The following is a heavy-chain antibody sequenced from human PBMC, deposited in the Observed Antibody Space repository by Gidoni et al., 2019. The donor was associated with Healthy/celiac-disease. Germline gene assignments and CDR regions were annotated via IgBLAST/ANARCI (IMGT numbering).Heavy chain of an antibody. CDR2: IIPIFGTA. J-gene: IGHJ5*02. CDR1: GGTFSSYA. D-gene: IGHD3-22*01. Sequence: QVHLVQSGAEVKKPGSSVKVSCTASGGTFSSYAISWVRQAPGQGLEWMGGIIPIFGTANYAQKFQGRVTITADKSTSTAYMELSSLRSEDTAVYYCARSGQYYYDSSGYFNWFDPWGQGTLVTVSS. CDR3: ARSGQYYYDSSGYFNWFDP. V-gene: IGHV1-69*06.